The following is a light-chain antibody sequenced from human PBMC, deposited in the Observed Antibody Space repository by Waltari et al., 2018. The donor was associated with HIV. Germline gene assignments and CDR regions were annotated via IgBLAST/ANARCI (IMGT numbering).Light chain of an antibody. CDR3: CSYAGWSDSWV. CDR1: SSDVGGYNY. Sequence: QSALTQPPSASGSPGQSVTISCTGTSSDVGGYNYVSWYLQRPGKAPKLVVYEVIKRASGVPGRFSASKSGNTSSLTVSGLQAEDEGDYYCCSYAGWSDSWVFGTGTKVTVL. CDR2: EVI. V-gene: IGLV2-8*01. J-gene: IGLJ1*01.